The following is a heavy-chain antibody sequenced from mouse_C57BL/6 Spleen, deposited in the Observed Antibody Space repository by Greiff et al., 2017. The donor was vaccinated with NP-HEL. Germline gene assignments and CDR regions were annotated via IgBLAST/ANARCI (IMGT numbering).Heavy chain of an antibody. Sequence: QVQLQQPGVELVKPGASVKLSCKASGYTFTSYWMQWVKQRPGQGLEWIGEIDPSDSYTNYNQKFKGKATLTVDTSSSTAYMQLSSLTSEDSAVYYCARRRYGKGNYYAMDYWGQGTSVTVSS. CDR2: IDPSDSYT. CDR1: GYTFTSYW. CDR3: ARRRYGKGNYYAMDY. V-gene: IGHV1-50*01. D-gene: IGHD2-10*02. J-gene: IGHJ4*01.